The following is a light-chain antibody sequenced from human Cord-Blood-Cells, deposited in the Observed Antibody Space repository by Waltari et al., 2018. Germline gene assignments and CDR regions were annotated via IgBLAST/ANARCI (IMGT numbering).Light chain of an antibody. V-gene: IGLV2-14*01. Sequence: QSALTQPASVSGSPGQSITISCTGTSSDVGGSNYVSWHHQHPGKAPTLMIYDVSNRPSGVSDRFSGSKSGNTASLTISGVEAEDEADYYCSSYTSSSTLYVFGTGTKVTVL. CDR2: DVS. J-gene: IGLJ1*01. CDR1: SSDVGGSNY. CDR3: SSYTSSSTLYV.